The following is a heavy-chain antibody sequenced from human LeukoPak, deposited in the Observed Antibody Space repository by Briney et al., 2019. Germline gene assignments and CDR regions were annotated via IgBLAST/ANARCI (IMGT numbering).Heavy chain of an antibody. CDR3: AREFKGSGKSSFDY. D-gene: IGHD3-10*01. Sequence: ASVKVSCKASGGTFSSYAISWVRQAPGQGLEWMGRIIPIFGTANYAQKFQGRVTITTDESTSTAYMELSSLRSEDTAVYYCAREFKGSGKSSFDYWGQGTLVTVSP. V-gene: IGHV1-69*05. J-gene: IGHJ4*02. CDR2: IIPIFGTA. CDR1: GGTFSSYA.